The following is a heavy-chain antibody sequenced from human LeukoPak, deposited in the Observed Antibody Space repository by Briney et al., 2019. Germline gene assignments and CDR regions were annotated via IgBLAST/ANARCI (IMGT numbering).Heavy chain of an antibody. J-gene: IGHJ6*03. CDR2: IFTSGST. V-gene: IGHV4-4*07. CDR3: ARDWGVSARPGYMDV. Sequence: TSETLSLTCTVSGGSISSHSWSWIRQPAGKGLEWIGRIFTSGSTYYNPSLKSRVIMSVDTSKNQFSLKLSSVTAADTAVYYCARDWGVSARPGYMDVWGKGTTVTVSS. D-gene: IGHD6-6*01. CDR1: GGSISSHS.